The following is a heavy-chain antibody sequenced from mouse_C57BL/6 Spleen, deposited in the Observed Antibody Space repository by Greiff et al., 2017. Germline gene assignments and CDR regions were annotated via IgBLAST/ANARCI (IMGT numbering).Heavy chain of an antibody. CDR2: IDPSDSYT. J-gene: IGHJ4*01. CDR3: ARSNGYYVHYAMDY. D-gene: IGHD2-3*01. Sequence: VQLQQPGAELVRPGTSVKLSCKASGYTFTSYWMHWVKQRPGQGLEWIGVIDPSDSYTNYNQKFKGKATLTVDTSSSTAYMQLSSLTSEDSAVYYCARSNGYYVHYAMDYWGQGTSVTVSS. CDR1: GYTFTSYW. V-gene: IGHV1-59*01.